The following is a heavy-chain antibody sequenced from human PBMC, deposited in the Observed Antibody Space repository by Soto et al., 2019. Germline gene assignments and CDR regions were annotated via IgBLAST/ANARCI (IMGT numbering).Heavy chain of an antibody. CDR1: GFTFSNYG. Sequence: EVRLVQSGGGLAQPGGSLRLSCAASGFTFSNYGMNWVRQAPGKGLEWVSYIGSIRTTINYADSVKGRFTISRDNAQNSLYLRMTGLRVEDTAVYYCARGGVARTDYWGQGTLVIVSS. CDR3: ARGGVARTDY. CDR2: IGSIRTTI. J-gene: IGHJ4*02. V-gene: IGHV3-48*01. D-gene: IGHD2-8*01.